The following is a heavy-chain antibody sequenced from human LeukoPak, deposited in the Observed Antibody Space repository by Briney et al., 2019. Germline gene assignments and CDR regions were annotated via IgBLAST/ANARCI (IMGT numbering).Heavy chain of an antibody. CDR1: GFTFSSYA. J-gene: IGHJ6*03. D-gene: IGHD2-21*02. CDR3: AREVVTPYYYYMDV. V-gene: IGHV3-23*01. Sequence: GGSLRLSCAASGFTFSSYAMTWVRQAPGKGLEWVSAISASGGSTYYADSVKGRFTISRDNSKNTLYLQMNSLRAEDTAVYYCAREVVTPYYYYMDVWGKGTTVTISS. CDR2: ISASGGST.